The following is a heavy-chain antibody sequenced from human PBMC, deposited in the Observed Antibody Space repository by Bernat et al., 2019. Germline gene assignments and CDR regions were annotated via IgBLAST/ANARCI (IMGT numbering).Heavy chain of an antibody. D-gene: IGHD6-13*01. CDR2: ISSSSSTI. CDR1: GFTFSSYS. V-gene: IGHV3-48*01. J-gene: IGHJ4*02. CDR3: ARGGGEAEAGKEGDY. Sequence: EVQLVESGGGLVQPGGSLRLSCAASGFTFSSYSMNWVRQAPGKGLEWVSYISSSSSTIYYADSVKGRFTISRDNAKNSLYLQMNSLRAEDTAVYYCARGGGEAEAGKEGDYWGQGTLVTVSS.